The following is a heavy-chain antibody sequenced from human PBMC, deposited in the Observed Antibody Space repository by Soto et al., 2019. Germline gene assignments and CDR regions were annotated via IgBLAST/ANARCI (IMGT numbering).Heavy chain of an antibody. CDR2: IYVTGAV. CDR1: GAALNSGNYY. J-gene: IGHJ5*02. V-gene: IGHV4-31*03. Sequence: SETLSLTCSVSGAALNSGNYYWSWIRQVPGKGLEWIGHIYVTGAVDYNPSLRDRITISQDTSERQFSPNLRLVTAADTAVYYCARLRIATNNYKWFDPWGQGTLVTVSS. D-gene: IGHD2-21*01. CDR3: ARLRIATNNYKWFDP.